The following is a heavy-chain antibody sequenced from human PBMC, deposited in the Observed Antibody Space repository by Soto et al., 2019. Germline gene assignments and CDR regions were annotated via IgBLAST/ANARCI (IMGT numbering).Heavy chain of an antibody. CDR2: ISGSGGST. J-gene: IGHJ6*03. CDR3: AKRGRDYYYYYMDV. CDR1: GFTFSSYA. Sequence: EVQLLESGGGLVQPGGSLRLSCAASGFTFSSYAMSWVRQAPGKGLEWVSAISGSGGSTYYADSVKGRFTISRDNSKNTLYLQMNSLGAEDTAVYYCAKRGRDYYYYYMDVWGKGTTVTVSS. V-gene: IGHV3-23*01.